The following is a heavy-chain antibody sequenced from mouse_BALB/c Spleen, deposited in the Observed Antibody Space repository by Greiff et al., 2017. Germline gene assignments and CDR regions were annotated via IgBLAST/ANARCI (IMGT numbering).Heavy chain of an antibody. CDR2: ISSGSSTI. V-gene: IGHV5-17*02. CDR3: ARPTMLFMDY. D-gene: IGHD2-10*01. CDR1: GFTFSSFG. Sequence: DVMLVESGGGLVQPGGSRKLSCAASGFTFSSFGMHWVRQAPEKGLEWVAYISSGSSTIYYADTVKGRFTISRDNPKNTLFLQMTSLRSEDTAMYYCARPTMLFMDYWGQGTSVTVSS. J-gene: IGHJ4*01.